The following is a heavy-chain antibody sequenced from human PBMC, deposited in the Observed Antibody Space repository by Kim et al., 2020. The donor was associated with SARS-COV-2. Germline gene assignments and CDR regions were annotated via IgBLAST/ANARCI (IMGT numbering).Heavy chain of an antibody. D-gene: IGHD3-10*01. V-gene: IGHV3-30*18. CDR1: GFTFNTYG. Sequence: GGSLRLSCAASGFTFNTYGMYWVRQAPGKGLEWVAVISYDGSNKYYADSVKGRFTISRDNSKNTLYLQMNSLRAEDTAVYYCAKAVLRGVNYNYYGMDVWGQGTTVTVSS. CDR3: AKAVLRGVNYNYYGMDV. J-gene: IGHJ6*02. CDR2: ISYDGSNK.